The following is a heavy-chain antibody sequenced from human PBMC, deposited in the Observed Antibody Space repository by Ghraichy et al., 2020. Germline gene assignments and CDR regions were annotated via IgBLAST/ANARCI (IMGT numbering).Heavy chain of an antibody. V-gene: IGHV4-59*08. Sequence: SETLSLTCTVSGGSISGYYWSWFRQPPGKALEWIGYMYYGGSTNYNPSLGSRVTISGDTSKNQFSMRLNSVTAADTAVYFCARHALTLVRGIPGFFGFWGEGSLVIDSS. D-gene: IGHD3-10*01. CDR1: GGSISGYY. CDR2: MYYGGST. CDR3: ARHALTLVRGIPGFFGF. J-gene: IGHJ4*02.